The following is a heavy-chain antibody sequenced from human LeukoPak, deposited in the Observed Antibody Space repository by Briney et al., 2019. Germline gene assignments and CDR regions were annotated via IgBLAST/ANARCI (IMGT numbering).Heavy chain of an antibody. Sequence: PGGSLRLSCAASEFTFTNYAMHWVRQAPGRGLEWVAVISYDGSNKYYADSVKGRFTISRDNSKNTLYLQMNSLRAEDTAVYYCAKGYYGSGSYNWFDPWGQGTLVTVSS. D-gene: IGHD3-10*01. CDR3: AKGYYGSGSYNWFDP. J-gene: IGHJ5*02. CDR1: EFTFTNYA. V-gene: IGHV3-30*04. CDR2: ISYDGSNK.